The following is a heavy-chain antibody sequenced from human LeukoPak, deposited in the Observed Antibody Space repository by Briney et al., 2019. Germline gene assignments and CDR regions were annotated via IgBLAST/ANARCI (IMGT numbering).Heavy chain of an antibody. D-gene: IGHD6-13*01. CDR3: ARRSWYVDY. Sequence: PSETLSLTCTVSGGSISGYYWSWTRQPPGKGLEWIGYIYSSGSTNYNPSLESRVTISEDTSKNQFSLKLSSVTAADTAVYYCARRSWYVDYWGQGTLVTVSS. J-gene: IGHJ4*02. V-gene: IGHV4-59*08. CDR2: IYSSGST. CDR1: GGSISGYY.